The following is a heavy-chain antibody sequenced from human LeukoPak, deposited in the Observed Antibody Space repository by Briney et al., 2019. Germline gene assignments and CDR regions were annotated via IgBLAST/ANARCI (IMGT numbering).Heavy chain of an antibody. J-gene: IGHJ4*02. D-gene: IGHD1-26*01. CDR2: IRYDGSNK. Sequence: GGSLRLSCAASGFTFSSYGMHWVRQAPGKGLEWVAFIRYDGSNKYYADSVKGRFTIPRDNSKNTLYLQMNSLRAEDTAVYYCARDPRHSYYYFDYWGQGTLVTVSS. CDR1: GFTFSSYG. CDR3: ARDPRHSYYYFDY. V-gene: IGHV3-30*02.